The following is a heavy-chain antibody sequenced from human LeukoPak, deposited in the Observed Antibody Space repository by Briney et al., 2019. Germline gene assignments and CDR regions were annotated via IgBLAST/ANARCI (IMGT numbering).Heavy chain of an antibody. CDR1: GHTFTSHD. V-gene: IGHV1-8*01. CDR3: TREKDCADGICYED. CDR2: MSPKSGNT. J-gene: IGHJ4*02. D-gene: IGHD2-8*01. Sequence: ASVKVSCKASGHTFTSHDINWVRQATGLGLEWLGWMSPKSGNTGYAQKFQGRVTMTRDTSISTAYMELSSLRFDDTAVYFCTREKDCADGICYEDWGQGTLATVSS.